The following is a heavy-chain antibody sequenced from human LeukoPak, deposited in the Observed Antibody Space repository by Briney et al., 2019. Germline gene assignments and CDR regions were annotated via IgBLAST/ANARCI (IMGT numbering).Heavy chain of an antibody. CDR1: GHSTTKGYY. CDR2: FFQSHKS. D-gene: IGHD3-10*01. J-gene: IGHJ4*02. CDR3: ARVRSVPYLLDS. V-gene: IGHV4-38-2*01. Sequence: SETLSLTCAISGHSTTKGYYWAWFRQSPGKALEWIATFFQSHKSFYNASLESRVTMSLDTSKSQFSLNLTSVTAADTAVYYCARVRSVPYLLDSWGRGTQVTVSS.